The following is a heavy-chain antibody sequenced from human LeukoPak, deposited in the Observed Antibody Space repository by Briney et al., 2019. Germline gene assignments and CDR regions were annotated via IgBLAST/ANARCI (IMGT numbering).Heavy chain of an antibody. D-gene: IGHD5-12*01. J-gene: IGHJ4*02. CDR3: AKDSRDGYGYDY. CDR1: GFTFSSYG. Sequence: GGSLRLSCAASGFTFSSYGMHWVRQAPGKGLEWVAVISYDGSNKYYADSVKGRFTISRDNSKNTLYLQMNSLRAEDTAVYSSAKDSRDGYGYDYWGQGTLVTVCS. V-gene: IGHV3-30*18. CDR2: ISYDGSNK.